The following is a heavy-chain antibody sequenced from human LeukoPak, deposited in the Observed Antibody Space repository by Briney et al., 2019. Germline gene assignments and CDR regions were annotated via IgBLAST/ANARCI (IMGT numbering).Heavy chain of an antibody. CDR3: ARGSPTYYDFWSGYSGGDAFDI. CDR1: GGSMSSSNYY. CDR2: IFNSGST. J-gene: IGHJ3*02. V-gene: IGHV4-39*07. D-gene: IGHD3-3*01. Sequence: PSETLSLTCTVSGGSMSSSNYYWGWIRQPPGKGLEWIGYIFNSGSTYYNPSLKSRVTILVDTSKNQFSLKLSSVTAADTAVYYCARGSPTYYDFWSGYSGGDAFDIWGQGTMVTVSS.